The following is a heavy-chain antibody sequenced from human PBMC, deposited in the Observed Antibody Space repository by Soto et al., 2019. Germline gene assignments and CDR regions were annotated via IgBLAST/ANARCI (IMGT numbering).Heavy chain of an antibody. V-gene: IGHV3-23*01. Sequence: GGSLRLSCAASGFTFNKYAMTWVRQAPGKGLEWVSAISGSGTNTYYADSVKGRFTISRDNSKNKLYLQMNSLRAEDTAVYYCAKVIHDYIWGTYRYSHFDYWGQGTLVTVSS. D-gene: IGHD3-16*02. CDR1: GFTFNKYA. CDR3: AKVIHDYIWGTYRYSHFDY. CDR2: ISGSGTNT. J-gene: IGHJ4*02.